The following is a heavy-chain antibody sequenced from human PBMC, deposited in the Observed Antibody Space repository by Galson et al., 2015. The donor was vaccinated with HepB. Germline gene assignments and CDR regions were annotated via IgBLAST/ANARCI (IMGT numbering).Heavy chain of an antibody. Sequence: SVKVSCKASGYTFTTYTMNWVRQAPGQGLEWMGWINTNTGNPTYAQGFTGRFVFSLDTSVSTAYLQISSLKAEDTAVYYCARDHAAMVQGIISGPNWFDPWGQGTLVTVSS. CDR2: INTNTGNP. D-gene: IGHD3-10*01. J-gene: IGHJ5*02. CDR3: ARDHAAMVQGIISGPNWFDP. CDR1: GYTFTTYT. V-gene: IGHV7-4-1*02.